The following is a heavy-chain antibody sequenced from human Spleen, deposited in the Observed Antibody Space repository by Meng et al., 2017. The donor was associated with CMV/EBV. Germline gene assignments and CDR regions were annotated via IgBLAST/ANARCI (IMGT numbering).Heavy chain of an antibody. CDR3: AREYWFGELSPDAFDI. CDR2: ISSSGYTI. CDR1: GFTFSSYS. J-gene: IGHJ3*02. V-gene: IGHV3-48*04. Sequence: GGSLRLSCAASGFTFSSYSMNWVRQAPGKGLDWVSYISSSGYTIYYSDSVKGRFTVSRDNARNSLFLQMNSLRAEDTAVYYCAREYWFGELSPDAFDIWGHGTMVTVSS. D-gene: IGHD3-10*01.